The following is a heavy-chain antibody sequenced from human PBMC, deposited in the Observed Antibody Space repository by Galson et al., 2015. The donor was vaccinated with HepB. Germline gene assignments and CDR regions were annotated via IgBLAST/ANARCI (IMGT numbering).Heavy chain of an antibody. V-gene: IGHV3-30*18. CDR2: ISYDGSNK. D-gene: IGHD3-10*01. Sequence: SLRLSCAASGFTFSSYGMHWVRQAPGKGLEWVAVISYDGSNKYYADSVKGRFTISRDNSKNTLYLQMNSLRAEDTAVYYCAKDFQATYYYGSGSRKPTFYYYYGMDVWGQGTTVTVSS. J-gene: IGHJ6*02. CDR1: GFTFSSYG. CDR3: AKDFQATYYYGSGSRKPTFYYYYGMDV.